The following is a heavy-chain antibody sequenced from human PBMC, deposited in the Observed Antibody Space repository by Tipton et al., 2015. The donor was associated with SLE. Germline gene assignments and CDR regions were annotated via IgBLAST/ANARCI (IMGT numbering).Heavy chain of an antibody. V-gene: IGHV4-39*07. CDR3: VRGPRGSSGYPS. CDR2: MYFSGNT. D-gene: IGHD3-22*01. J-gene: IGHJ4*02. Sequence: TLSLTCTVSGGSISESTYSWDWIRQAPGKGLEWIGSMYFSGNTYYNPFLRSRVTISADTSKNQFSLKLISVTAADTAVYYCVRGPRGSSGYPSWGRGTLVTVSS. CDR1: GGSISESTYS.